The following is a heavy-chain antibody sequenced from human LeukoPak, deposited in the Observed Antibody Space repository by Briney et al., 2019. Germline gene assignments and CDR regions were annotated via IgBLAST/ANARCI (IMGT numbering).Heavy chain of an antibody. D-gene: IGHD6-6*01. CDR2: INHSGST. CDR3: ARSEYSSSGGYYYYYYMDV. V-gene: IGHV4-34*01. Sequence: SETLSLTCAVYGGSFSGYYWSCVRQPPGKGLEWVGEINHSGSTNYNPSLKSRVTISVDTSKNNSSLKLSSVTAADTAVYYCARSEYSSSGGYYYYYYMDVWGKGTTVTVSS. CDR1: GGSFSGYY. J-gene: IGHJ6*03.